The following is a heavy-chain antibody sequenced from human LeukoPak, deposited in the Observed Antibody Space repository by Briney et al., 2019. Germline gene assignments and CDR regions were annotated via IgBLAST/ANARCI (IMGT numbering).Heavy chain of an antibody. CDR2: MSPNSGDT. D-gene: IGHD7-27*01. J-gene: IGHJ4*02. CDR1: GYTFTSYG. CDR3: ARGPPNWGFDF. V-gene: IGHV1-8*02. Sequence: ASVKVSCKASGYTFTSYGINWVRHATGQGPEWMGWMSPNSGDTGYAQKFQGRVTMTRDTSISTAFMELTSLRSEDTAVYYCARGPPNWGFDFWGQGALVTVSS.